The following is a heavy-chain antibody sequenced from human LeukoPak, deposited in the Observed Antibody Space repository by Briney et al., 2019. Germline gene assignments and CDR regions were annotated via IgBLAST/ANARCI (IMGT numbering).Heavy chain of an antibody. CDR3: ARDYYDSSGYRAVYNWFDP. CDR2: VYYIGTT. Sequence: SETLSLTCAVSGGSISSGGYYWGWIRQPPEKGLEWIASVYYIGTTYYNPSLKSRVTISVDTSKNQFSLKLSSVTAADTAVYYCARDYYDSSGYRAVYNWFDPWGQGTLVTVSS. J-gene: IGHJ5*02. V-gene: IGHV4-39*07. CDR1: GGSISSGGYY. D-gene: IGHD3-22*01.